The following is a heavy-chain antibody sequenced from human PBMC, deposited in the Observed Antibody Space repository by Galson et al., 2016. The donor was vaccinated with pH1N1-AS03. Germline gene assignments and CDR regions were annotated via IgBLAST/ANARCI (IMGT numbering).Heavy chain of an antibody. V-gene: IGHV3-66*01. Sequence: SLRLSCAASGFTVSSNYMSWVRQAPGKGLEWVSVIYTGGTTQYADSVKGRFTISRDNSKNMLYLQMNSLRVEDTAVYYCARNARNVEIWGQGTTVTVSS. CDR3: ARNARNVEI. J-gene: IGHJ6*02. CDR2: IYTGGTT. D-gene: IGHD1-1*01. CDR1: GFTVSSNY.